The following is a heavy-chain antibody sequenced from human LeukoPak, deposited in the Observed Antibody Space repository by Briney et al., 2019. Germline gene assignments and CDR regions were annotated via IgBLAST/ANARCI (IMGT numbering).Heavy chain of an antibody. Sequence: SQTLSLTCAVSGGSLSRGDYSWRWLRQPPGRGLEWVAYIYHSGCTYYNPSLKSRVTISVDRSKNQFSLKLSSVTAADTAVYYCARKNINYDILTGYSSTNWFDPWGQGTLVTVSS. CDR3: ARKNINYDILTGYSSTNWFDP. CDR2: IYHSGCT. J-gene: IGHJ5*02. D-gene: IGHD3-9*01. V-gene: IGHV4-30-2*01. CDR1: GGSLSRGDYS.